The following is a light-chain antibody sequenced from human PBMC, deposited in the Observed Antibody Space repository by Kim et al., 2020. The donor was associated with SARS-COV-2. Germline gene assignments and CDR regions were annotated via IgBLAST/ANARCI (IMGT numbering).Light chain of an antibody. V-gene: IGLV3-1*01. CDR1: KLGDKY. CDR3: QAWDSSTAV. J-gene: IGLJ3*02. CDR2: QDS. Sequence: SLSPGQTASITCSGAKLGDKYACWYQQKPGQSPVLVFYQDSKRPSGIPERFSGSNSGNTAPLTISGTQAMDEADYYCQAWDSSTAVFGGGTQLTVL.